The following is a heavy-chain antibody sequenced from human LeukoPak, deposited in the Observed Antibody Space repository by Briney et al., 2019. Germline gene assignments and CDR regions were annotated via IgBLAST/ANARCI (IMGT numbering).Heavy chain of an antibody. CDR1: GFTFSSYE. CDR3: ARDIYNWNDAEPFDY. D-gene: IGHD1-1*01. Sequence: GGSLRLSCAASGFTFSSYEMNWVRQAPGKGLEWVSSISSSSSYIYYADSVKGRFTISRDNAKNSLYLQMNSLRAEDTAVYYCARDIYNWNDAEPFDYWGQGTLVTVSS. V-gene: IGHV3-21*01. CDR2: ISSSSSYI. J-gene: IGHJ4*02.